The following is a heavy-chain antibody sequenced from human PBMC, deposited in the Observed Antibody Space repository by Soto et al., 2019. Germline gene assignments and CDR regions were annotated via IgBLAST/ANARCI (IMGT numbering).Heavy chain of an antibody. J-gene: IGHJ6*03. D-gene: IGHD4-17*01. Sequence: SETLSLTCTVSGGSISSSSYYWGWIRQPPGKGLEWIGSIYYSGSTYYNPSLKSRVTISVDTSKNQFSLKLSSVTAADTAVYYCAGLTTGRDPGYYYYYMDVWGKGTKVTVSS. CDR2: IYYSGST. V-gene: IGHV4-39*01. CDR3: AGLTTGRDPGYYYYYMDV. CDR1: GGSISSSSYY.